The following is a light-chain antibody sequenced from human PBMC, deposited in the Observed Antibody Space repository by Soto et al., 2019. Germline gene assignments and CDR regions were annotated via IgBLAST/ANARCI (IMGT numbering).Light chain of an antibody. CDR1: QSILYSSNSENY. V-gene: IGKV4-1*01. CDR3: QQYYSTPPT. CDR2: WAS. Sequence: DIVMTQSPDSLAVSLGERATINCKSSQSILYSSNSENYLAWYQQKPGQPPKLLIYWASTRVSGVPDRFSGSGSGTDFTLTISSLQAEDVAVYYCQQYYSTPPTVGQGTKVEVK. J-gene: IGKJ1*01.